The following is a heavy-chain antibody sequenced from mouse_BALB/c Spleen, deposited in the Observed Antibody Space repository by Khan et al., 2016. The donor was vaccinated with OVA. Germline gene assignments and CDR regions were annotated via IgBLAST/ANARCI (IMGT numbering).Heavy chain of an antibody. CDR2: IYSGNGDT. D-gene: IGHD1-2*01. J-gene: IGHJ3*01. V-gene: IGHV1-80*01. CDR3: ARWGVDGLTN. Sequence: QVQLKESGAELVRPGSSVKISCKASGYSFSRSWMNWVKQRPGQGLEWIGQIYSGNGDTNYNGKFKGKATLTADKSSSTAYMQLSSLTSEAYEVDFCARWGVDGLTNWGHGTLVTVSA. CDR1: GYSFSRSW.